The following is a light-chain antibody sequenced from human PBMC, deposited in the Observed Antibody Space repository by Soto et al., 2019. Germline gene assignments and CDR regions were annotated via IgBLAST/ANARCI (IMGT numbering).Light chain of an antibody. Sequence: QSALTQPRSVSGSPGQSVTFSCTGTSSDVGGSDYVSWYQHHPGKAPKLMIYDVIKRPSGVPDRFSGSKSGNTASLTISGLQAEDEAAYYCCSYAGSYTWVFGGGTNLTVL. CDR2: DVI. J-gene: IGLJ3*02. CDR3: CSYAGSYTWV. V-gene: IGLV2-11*01. CDR1: SSDVGGSDY.